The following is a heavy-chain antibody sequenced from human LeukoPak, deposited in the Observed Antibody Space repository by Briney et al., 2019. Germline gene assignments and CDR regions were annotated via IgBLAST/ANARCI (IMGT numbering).Heavy chain of an antibody. CDR1: GFTFSSYS. V-gene: IGHV3-21*01. Sequence: GGSLRLSCAASGFTFSSYSMNWVRQAPGKGLEWVSSISSSSSYIYYADSVKGRFTISRDNAKNSLYLQMNSPRAEDTAVYYCARDRRGYCSGGSCYPGAFDIWGQGTMVTVSS. CDR3: ARDRRGYCSGGSCYPGAFDI. D-gene: IGHD2-15*01. J-gene: IGHJ3*02. CDR2: ISSSSSYI.